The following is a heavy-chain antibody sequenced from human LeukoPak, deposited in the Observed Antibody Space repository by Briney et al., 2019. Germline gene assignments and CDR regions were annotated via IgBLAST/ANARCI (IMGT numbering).Heavy chain of an antibody. J-gene: IGHJ4*02. D-gene: IGHD6-19*01. Sequence: SETLSLTCTVSGGSISSYYWSWIRQPPGKGLEWIGYIYYSGSTNYNPSLKSRVTISVDTSKNQFSLKLSSVTAADTAVYYCAKQVAGGQIDYWGQGTLVTVSS. CDR3: AKQVAGGQIDY. V-gene: IGHV4-59*01. CDR2: IYYSGST. CDR1: GGSISSYY.